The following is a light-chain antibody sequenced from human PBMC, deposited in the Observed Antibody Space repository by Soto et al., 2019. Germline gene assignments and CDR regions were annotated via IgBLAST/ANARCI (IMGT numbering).Light chain of an antibody. CDR3: LLSYSGARPWV. CDR1: TGAVTSGHY. V-gene: IGLV7-46*01. J-gene: IGLJ3*02. CDR2: DTS. Sequence: QAVVTQEPSLTVSPGGTVTLTCDSSTGAVTSGHYPYWFQQKPGQAPRTLIYDTSNKHSWTPARFSGSLLGGKAALTLSGAQPEDEADYYCLLSYSGARPWVFGGGTKLTVL.